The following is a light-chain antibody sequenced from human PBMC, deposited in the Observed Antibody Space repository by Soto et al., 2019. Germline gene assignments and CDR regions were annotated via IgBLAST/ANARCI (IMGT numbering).Light chain of an antibody. V-gene: IGKV3-20*01. CDR1: QSVTSNS. CDR3: QQYGSSPFN. J-gene: IGKJ3*01. Sequence: EIVLTQSPGTLSLSPGERATLSCRASQSVTSNSLGWYQQKPGQAPRLLIYGASSRATGIPDRFSGSGSGTEFTLTISRLEPEDFAVYYCQQYGSSPFNFGPGTKVDIK. CDR2: GAS.